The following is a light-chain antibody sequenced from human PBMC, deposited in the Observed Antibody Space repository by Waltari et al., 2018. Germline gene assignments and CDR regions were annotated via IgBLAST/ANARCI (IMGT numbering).Light chain of an antibody. CDR3: TSYGGSSNLV. CDR1: NSDVGGYKY. J-gene: IGLJ3*02. Sequence: QSDLTQPSPASEPPGQSVTISGTGTNSDVGGYKYVSWYRQPPGKTPQLIIYEVKKSPSGVPDRFAGSKFGNTASLTVSGIQAEDEADYYCTSYGGSSNLVFGGGTKLTVL. CDR2: EVK. V-gene: IGLV2-8*01.